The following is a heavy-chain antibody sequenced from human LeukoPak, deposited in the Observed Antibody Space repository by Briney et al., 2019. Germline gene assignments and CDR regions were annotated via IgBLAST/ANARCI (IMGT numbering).Heavy chain of an antibody. CDR2: TYYRSKWYN. J-gene: IGHJ6*03. Sequence: SQTLSHTCAISGDSVSSNSAAWNWIRQSPSRGLEWLGRTYYRSKWYNDYAVSVKSRITINPDTSKNQFSLQLNSVTPEDTAVCYCARANWGSHYYYYYMDVWGKGTTVTVSS. CDR3: ARANWGSHYYYYYMDV. V-gene: IGHV6-1*01. D-gene: IGHD7-27*01. CDR1: GDSVSSNSAA.